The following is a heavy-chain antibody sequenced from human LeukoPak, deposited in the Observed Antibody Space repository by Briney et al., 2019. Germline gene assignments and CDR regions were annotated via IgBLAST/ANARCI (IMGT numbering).Heavy chain of an antibody. CDR3: TRDGFSGAAFDY. J-gene: IGHJ4*02. Sequence: ASVKVSCKASVFTFTGYFIHWVRQAPGQGLEWMGWIHPNNGGTKYAQKFQGRVTTTRDTSINTDYMELSRLRSDDTALYYCTRDGFSGAAFDYWGQGTLVTVSS. V-gene: IGHV1-2*02. D-gene: IGHD7-27*01. CDR2: IHPNNGGT. CDR1: VFTFTGYF.